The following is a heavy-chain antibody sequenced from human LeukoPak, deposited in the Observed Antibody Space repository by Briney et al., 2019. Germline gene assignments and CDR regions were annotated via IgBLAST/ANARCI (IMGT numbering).Heavy chain of an antibody. J-gene: IGHJ5*02. Sequence: SETLSLTCTVSGGSISSYYWSWLRQPPGKGLEWIGYIYYSGTTNYNPSLKSRVTISVDTSKNQFSLKLSSVTAADTAVYYCAREGRQWLVRWFDPWGQGTLVTVSS. CDR3: AREGRQWLVRWFDP. V-gene: IGHV4-59*01. CDR2: IYYSGTT. D-gene: IGHD6-19*01. CDR1: GGSISSYY.